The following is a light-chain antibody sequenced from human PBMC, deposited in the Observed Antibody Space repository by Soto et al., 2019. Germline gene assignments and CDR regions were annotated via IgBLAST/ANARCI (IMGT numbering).Light chain of an antibody. CDR1: SSDVGNYNL. V-gene: IGLV2-23*02. J-gene: IGLJ1*01. CDR2: AVS. Sequence: QSVLTQPASVSGAPGQSITISCTGTSSDVGNYNLVTWYQQHPGKAPELMIYAVSKRPSRVSNRFSGSKSGNTASLTISVLQAEDEADYYCCSYAGSSTCVFGTGTKVAVL. CDR3: CSYAGSSTCV.